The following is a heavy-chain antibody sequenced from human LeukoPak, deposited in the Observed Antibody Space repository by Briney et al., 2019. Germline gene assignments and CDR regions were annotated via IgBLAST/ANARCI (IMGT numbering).Heavy chain of an antibody. D-gene: IGHD1-14*01. CDR2: VYRSGTT. CDR1: NYSITSGYFY. V-gene: IGHV4-38-2*02. Sequence: PSETLSVTCTVSNYSITSGYFYWGWIRQPPGKGLEWIGNVYRSGTTYRNPSLKSRVSISIDTAKNQFSLTVSPLTAADTAQYYCARAVGPDRPFDYWGQGILVTVSS. J-gene: IGHJ4*02. CDR3: ARAVGPDRPFDY.